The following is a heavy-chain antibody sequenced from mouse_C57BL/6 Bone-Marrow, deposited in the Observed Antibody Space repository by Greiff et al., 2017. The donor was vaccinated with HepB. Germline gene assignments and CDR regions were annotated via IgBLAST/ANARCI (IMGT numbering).Heavy chain of an antibody. CDR1: GYAFSSSW. J-gene: IGHJ4*01. CDR2: IYPGDGDT. D-gene: IGHD1-1*01. V-gene: IGHV1-82*01. CDR3: ASRKLRSAMDY. Sequence: QVQLKQSGPELVKPGASVKISCKASGYAFSSSWMNWVKQRPGKGLEWIGRIYPGDGDTNYNGKFKGKATLTADKSSSTAYMQLSSLTSEDSAVYFCASRKLRSAMDYWGQGTSVTVSS.